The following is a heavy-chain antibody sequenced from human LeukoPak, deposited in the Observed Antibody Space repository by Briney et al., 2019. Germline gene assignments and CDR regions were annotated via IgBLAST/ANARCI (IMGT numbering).Heavy chain of an antibody. CDR1: GFTFSSYW. CDR3: VTGTIFGVVTSLRFDY. D-gene: IGHD3-3*01. CDR2: IKQDGSEK. Sequence: GGYLRLSCAASGFTFSSYWMSWVRQAPGKGLEWVANIKQDGSEKYYVDSVKGRFTISRDNAKNSLYLQMNSLRAEDTAVYYCVTGTIFGVVTSLRFDYWGQGTLVTVSS. V-gene: IGHV3-7*01. J-gene: IGHJ4*02.